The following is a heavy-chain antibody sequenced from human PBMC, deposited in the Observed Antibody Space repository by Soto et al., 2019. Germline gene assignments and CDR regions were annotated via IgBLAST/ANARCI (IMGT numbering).Heavy chain of an antibody. CDR3: AAGPRYGDYYYYYYYGMDV. CDR1: GGTFSSYT. J-gene: IGHJ6*02. D-gene: IGHD4-17*01. V-gene: IGHV1-8*02. Sequence: ASVQVACKASGGTFSSYTISWVRQATRQGLEWMGRINPISGNTGYAQKFQGRVTMTRDTSMSTAYMELSSLRSEDTAVYYCAAGPRYGDYYYYYYYGMDVWGQGTTVTVSS. CDR2: INPISGNT.